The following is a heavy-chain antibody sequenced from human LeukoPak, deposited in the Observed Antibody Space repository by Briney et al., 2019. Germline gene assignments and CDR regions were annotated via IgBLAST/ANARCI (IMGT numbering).Heavy chain of an antibody. D-gene: IGHD6-13*01. V-gene: IGHV1-2*02. CDR2: TNPNSGGT. Sequence: RASVKVSCKASGYTFTGYYMHWVRQAPGQGLEWMGWTNPNSGGTNYAQKFQGRVTMTRDTSISTAYMELSRLRSDDTAVYYCARVSSPRQVYNWFDPWGQGILVTVSS. CDR1: GYTFTGYY. J-gene: IGHJ5*02. CDR3: ARVSSPRQVYNWFDP.